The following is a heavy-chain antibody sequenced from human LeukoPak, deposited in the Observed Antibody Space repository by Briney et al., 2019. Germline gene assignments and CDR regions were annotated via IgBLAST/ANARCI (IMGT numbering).Heavy chain of an antibody. CDR1: GYTFTSYA. J-gene: IGHJ4*02. D-gene: IGHD6-13*01. CDR2: ISSSSSYI. V-gene: IGHV3-21*04. Sequence: SCKASGYTFTSYAMNWVRQAPGKGLEWVSSISSSSSYIYYADSVKGRFTILRDNSKNTLYLDMNSLRADDTAVYYCVKSREASIWYSLGDYWGQGSLVTVSS. CDR3: VKSREASIWYSLGDY.